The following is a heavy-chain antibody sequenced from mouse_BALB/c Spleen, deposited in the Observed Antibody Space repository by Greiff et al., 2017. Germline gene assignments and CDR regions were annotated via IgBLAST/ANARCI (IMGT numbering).Heavy chain of an antibody. D-gene: IGHD2-1*01. CDR1: GFTFSSYA. V-gene: IGHV5-6-5*01. CDR3: AREEEGIYYGNSFAD. Sequence: EVKVVESGGGLVKPGGSLKLSCAASGFTFSSYAMSWVRQTPEKRLEWVASISSGGSTYYPDSVKGRFTISRDNARNILYLQMSSLRSEDTAMYYCAREEEGIYYGNSFADWGQGSLVTVSA. J-gene: IGHJ3*01. CDR2: ISSGGST.